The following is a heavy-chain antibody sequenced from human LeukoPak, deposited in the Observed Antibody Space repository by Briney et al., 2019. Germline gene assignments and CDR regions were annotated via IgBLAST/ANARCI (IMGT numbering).Heavy chain of an antibody. CDR3: ARGNGYYFDY. CDR2: IYTSGST. Sequence: SQTLSLTCTVSGGSISSGSYYWSWIRQPAGKGLEWIGRIYTSGSTNYNPSLKSRVTISVDTSKNQFSLKLSSVTVADTAVYYCARGNGYYFDYWGQGTLVTVSS. J-gene: IGHJ4*02. CDR1: GGSISSGSYY. V-gene: IGHV4-61*02.